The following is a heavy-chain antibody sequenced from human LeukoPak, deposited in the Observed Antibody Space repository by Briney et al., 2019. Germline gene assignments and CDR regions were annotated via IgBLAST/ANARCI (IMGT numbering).Heavy chain of an antibody. CDR2: IIPIFGTA. J-gene: IGHJ3*02. D-gene: IGHD1-26*01. CDR3: ARPLVGATYADAFDI. CDR1: GYTFTSYG. Sequence: ASVKVSCKASGYTFTSYGISWVRQAPGQGLEWMGGIIPIFGTANYAQKFQGRVTITADKSTSTAYMELSSLRSEDTAVYYCARPLVGATYADAFDIWGQGTMVTVSS. V-gene: IGHV1-69*06.